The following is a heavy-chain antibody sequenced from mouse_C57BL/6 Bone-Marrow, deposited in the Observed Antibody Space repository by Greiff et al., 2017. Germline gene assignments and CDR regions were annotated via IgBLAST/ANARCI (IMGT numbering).Heavy chain of an antibody. CDR3: ARRSSYVGGAMDY. V-gene: IGHV1-55*01. J-gene: IGHJ4*01. Sequence: QVHVKQPGAELVKPGASVKMSCKASGYTFTSYWITWVKQRPGQGLEWIGDIYPGSGSTNYNEKFKSKATLTVDTSSSTAYMQLSSLTSEDSAVYYCARRSSYVGGAMDYWGQGTSVTVSS. CDR1: GYTFTSYW. CDR2: IYPGSGST. D-gene: IGHD1-1*01.